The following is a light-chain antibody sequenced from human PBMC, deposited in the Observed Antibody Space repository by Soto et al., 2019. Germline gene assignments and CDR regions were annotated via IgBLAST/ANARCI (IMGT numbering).Light chain of an antibody. J-gene: IGKJ4*01. V-gene: IGKV3-11*01. Sequence: EIVLTQSPATLSLSPGERVTLSCRASQSLSSYLAWYQQKPGQAPRLLIYDASNRATGIPARFSGSGSGTDFTLTISSLEPEDFAVYYCQQRSNWPLTFGGGTKVEI. CDR1: QSLSSY. CDR3: QQRSNWPLT. CDR2: DAS.